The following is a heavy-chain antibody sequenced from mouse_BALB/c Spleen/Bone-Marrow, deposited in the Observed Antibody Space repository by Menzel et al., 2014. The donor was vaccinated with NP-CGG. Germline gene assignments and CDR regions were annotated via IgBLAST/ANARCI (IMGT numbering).Heavy chain of an antibody. CDR3: ARSNSISTATDY. CDR2: IFPGNGST. V-gene: IGHV1-75*01. CDR1: GYTFTNYD. J-gene: IGHJ2*01. D-gene: IGHD1-2*01. Sequence: AQLQQSGAELVKPGASVKLSCKASGYTFTNYDINWVRQRPEQGLEWIGWIFPGNGSTNYNEKFKGKATLTTDKSSSTAYMQLSRLTSEDSAVYFCARSNSISTATDYWGQGTTLTVSS.